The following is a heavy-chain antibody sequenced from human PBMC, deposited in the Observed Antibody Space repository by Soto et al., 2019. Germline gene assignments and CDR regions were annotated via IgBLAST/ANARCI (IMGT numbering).Heavy chain of an antibody. CDR1: GGTFSSYA. Sequence: ASVKVSCKASGGTFSSYAISWVRQAPGQGLEWMGGIIPIFGTANYAQKFQGRVTITADESTSTAYMELSSLRSEDTAVYYCARGPSFSIAVAGRPPAYYYGMDVWGQGTTVTVS. CDR2: IIPIFGTA. J-gene: IGHJ6*02. V-gene: IGHV1-69*13. D-gene: IGHD6-19*01. CDR3: ARGPSFSIAVAGRPPAYYYGMDV.